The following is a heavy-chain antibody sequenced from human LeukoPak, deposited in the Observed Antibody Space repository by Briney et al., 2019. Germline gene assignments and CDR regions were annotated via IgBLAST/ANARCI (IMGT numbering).Heavy chain of an antibody. Sequence: ASVKVSCKASGGTFSSYTISWVRQAPGQELEWMGRIIPILGIANYAQKFQGRVTITADKSTSTAYMKLSSLRSEDTAVYYCARAPGLTTVVMGAFGIWGQGTMVTVSS. V-gene: IGHV1-69*02. J-gene: IGHJ3*02. CDR2: IIPILGIA. D-gene: IGHD4-23*01. CDR1: GGTFSSYT. CDR3: ARAPGLTTVVMGAFGI.